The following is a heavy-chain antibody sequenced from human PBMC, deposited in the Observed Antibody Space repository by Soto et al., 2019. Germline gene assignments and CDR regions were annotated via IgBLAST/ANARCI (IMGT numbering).Heavy chain of an antibody. CDR1: GGSFSGYY. Sequence: PSETLSLTCALYGGSFSGYYWSWIRQPPGKGLEWIGDINQSGSTNSNPSLKSRITISLDTSNNHFSLRLNSLTAADTAVYYCARGECGGGNCYFFDLWGQGTMVTVSS. J-gene: IGHJ3*01. V-gene: IGHV4-34*01. D-gene: IGHD2-15*01. CDR2: INQSGST. CDR3: ARGECGGGNCYFFDL.